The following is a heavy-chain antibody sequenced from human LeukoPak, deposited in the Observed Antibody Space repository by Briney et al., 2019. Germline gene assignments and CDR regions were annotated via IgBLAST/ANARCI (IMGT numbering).Heavy chain of an antibody. CDR2: FYYSGST. CDR1: GGSIASSSYY. D-gene: IGHD2-2*01. J-gene: IGHJ6*02. V-gene: IGHV4-39*07. CDR3: ARVPAAPRLYMDV. Sequence: SETLSLTYTVSGGSIASSSYYWGWIRQPPGKGLEWIGSFYYSGSTYYNPSLKSRVTIPVDTSKNQFSLKLSSVTAADTAVYYCARVPAAPRLYMDVWGQGTTVLVSS.